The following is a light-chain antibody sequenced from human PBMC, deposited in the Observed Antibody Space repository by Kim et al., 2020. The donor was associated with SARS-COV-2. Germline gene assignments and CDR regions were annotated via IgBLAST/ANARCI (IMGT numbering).Light chain of an antibody. J-gene: IGLJ3*02. CDR2: GKN. Sequence: SSELTQDPAVSVALGQEVKITCHGDSLKTSYATWYQQKPGQAPVLVLYGKNNRPSGIPDRFSASSSSNTGSFTITGAQAEDEADYYCSSRDTTNSHVVFG. CDR1: SLKTSY. CDR3: SSRDTTNSHVV. V-gene: IGLV3-19*01.